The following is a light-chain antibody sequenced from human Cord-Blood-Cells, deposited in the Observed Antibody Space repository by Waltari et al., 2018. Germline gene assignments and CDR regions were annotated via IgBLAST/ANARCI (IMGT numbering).Light chain of an antibody. Sequence: DIQMTQSPSSLSASVGDRVTITSRASQSISSYLNWYQQKPGKAPKRLIYAASSSQSGVPSRFSGSGSGTDFTLTISSLQPEDFATYYCQQRYSTPPFGQGTKVEIK. J-gene: IGKJ1*01. V-gene: IGKV1-39*01. CDR1: QSISSY. CDR3: QQRYSTPP. CDR2: AAS.